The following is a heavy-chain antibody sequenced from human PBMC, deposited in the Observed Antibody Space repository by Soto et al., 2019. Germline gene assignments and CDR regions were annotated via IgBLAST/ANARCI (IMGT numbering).Heavy chain of an antibody. CDR3: ARGGGYDSFDF. J-gene: IGHJ4*02. CDR2: ICHLETT. Sequence: TMYLTCSVSGVTMSCGGYSRSWIRQSPEKGLEWLGYICHLETTYYNPSVKSRLSLSIDRTSNQFSPSLSSMTAADTAVYYCARGGGYDSFDFWGQGIKVTVSS. D-gene: IGHD2-15*01. V-gene: IGHV4-30-2*06. CDR1: GVTMSCGGYS.